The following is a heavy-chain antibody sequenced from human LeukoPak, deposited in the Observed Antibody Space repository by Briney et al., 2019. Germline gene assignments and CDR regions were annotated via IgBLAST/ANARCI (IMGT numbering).Heavy chain of an antibody. CDR2: ISAYNGNT. Sequence: ASVKVSCKASGYTFTSYGISWVRQAPGQGLEWMGWISAYNGNTNYAQKLQGRVTMTTDTSTTTAYMELRSLRSDDKAVYYCARRDCSSTSCYTGYSSSFDYWGQGTLVTVSS. J-gene: IGHJ4*02. D-gene: IGHD2-2*02. CDR3: ARRDCSSTSCYTGYSSSFDY. V-gene: IGHV1-18*01. CDR1: GYTFTSYG.